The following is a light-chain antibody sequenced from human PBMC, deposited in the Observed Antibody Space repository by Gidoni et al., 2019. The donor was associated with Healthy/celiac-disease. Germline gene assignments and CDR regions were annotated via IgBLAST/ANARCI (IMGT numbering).Light chain of an antibody. CDR3: MQALQTPWT. CDR1: QSLLHSNGYNY. V-gene: IGKV2-28*01. J-gene: IGKJ1*01. Sequence: DIVMTQSPLSLPVTPGEPASIYCRSSQSLLHSNGYNYLDWYLQKPGQSPQLLIYLGFNRASGVPDRFSGSGSGTDFTLKISRVEAEDVGVYYCMQALQTPWTFGQGTKVEIK. CDR2: LGF.